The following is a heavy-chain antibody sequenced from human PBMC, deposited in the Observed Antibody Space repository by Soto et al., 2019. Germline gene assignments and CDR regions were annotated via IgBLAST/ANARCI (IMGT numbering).Heavy chain of an antibody. CDR1: GYSFTSYW. D-gene: IGHD2-2*01. Sequence: PGESLKISCKGSGYSFTSYWIGWVRQMPGKGLEWMGIIYPGDSDTRYSPSFQGQVTISADKSISTAYLQWSSLKASDTAMYYCARRKAYCSSTSCYYYYGMDVWGQGTTVTVSS. V-gene: IGHV5-51*01. CDR2: IYPGDSDT. CDR3: ARRKAYCSSTSCYYYYGMDV. J-gene: IGHJ6*02.